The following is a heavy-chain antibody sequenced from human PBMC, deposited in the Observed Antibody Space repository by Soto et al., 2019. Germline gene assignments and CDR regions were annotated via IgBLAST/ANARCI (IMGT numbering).Heavy chain of an antibody. Sequence: EVQLLESGGGLVQPGGSLRLSCAASGFTFSSYAMSWVRQAPGKGLEWVSAISGSGGSTYYADSVKGRFTISRDNSKNTLYLQMNSLRAEDTAVYYCAYTKGDHVDYYYYYMDVWGKGTTVTVSS. CDR1: GFTFSSYA. D-gene: IGHD2-21*02. CDR3: AYTKGDHVDYYYYYMDV. CDR2: ISGSGGST. V-gene: IGHV3-23*01. J-gene: IGHJ6*03.